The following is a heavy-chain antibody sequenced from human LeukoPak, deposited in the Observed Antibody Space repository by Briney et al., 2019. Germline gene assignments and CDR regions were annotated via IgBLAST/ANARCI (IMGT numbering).Heavy chain of an antibody. Sequence: GASVKVSCKASGYNFFTYGITWVRQAPGQGLEWMGGIIPIFGTANYAQKFQGRVTITADESTSTAYMELSSLRSEDTAVYYCARGSRYCSSTSCYTRGYYYYYGMDVWGQGTTVTVSS. J-gene: IGHJ6*02. D-gene: IGHD2-2*02. CDR1: GYNFFTYG. V-gene: IGHV1-69*13. CDR3: ARGSRYCSSTSCYTRGYYYYYGMDV. CDR2: IIPIFGTA.